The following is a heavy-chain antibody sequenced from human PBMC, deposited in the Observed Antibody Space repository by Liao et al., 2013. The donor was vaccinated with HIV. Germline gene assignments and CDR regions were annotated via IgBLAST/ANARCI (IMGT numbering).Heavy chain of an antibody. V-gene: IGHV4-59*12. CDR3: AREAHYYGSG. D-gene: IGHD3-10*01. J-gene: IGHJ4*02. Sequence: QVQLRESGPGLVKPSETLSLTCTVSGGSISSYYWSWIRQSPGKGLEWIGYLYYSGSSNYNPSLKSRVTMSVDTSKNQFSLKLSSVTAADTAVYYCAREAHYYGSGWGQGTLVTVSS. CDR1: GGSISSYY. CDR2: LYYSGSS.